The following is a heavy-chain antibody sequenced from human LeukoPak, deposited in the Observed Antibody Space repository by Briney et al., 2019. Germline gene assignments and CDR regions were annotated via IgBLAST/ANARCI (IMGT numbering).Heavy chain of an antibody. V-gene: IGHV3-30*02. J-gene: IGHJ4*02. D-gene: IGHD2-15*01. Sequence: GGSLRLSCVASGFTFSNYGMHWVRQAPGKGLEWVASIQYEGKNKDYAEAVKGRFTISSDNSKNTLFLQMNNLTAEDTALYYCAKGYWVLRKGFDSWGQGTLVTVSS. CDR2: IQYEGKNK. CDR1: GFTFSNYG. CDR3: AKGYWVLRKGFDS.